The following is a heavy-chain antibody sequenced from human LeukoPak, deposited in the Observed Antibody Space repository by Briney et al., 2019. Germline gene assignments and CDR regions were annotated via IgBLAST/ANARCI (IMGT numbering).Heavy chain of an antibody. D-gene: IGHD2-15*01. CDR2: INTDGSST. CDR1: GFTFSNYW. J-gene: IGHJ4*02. V-gene: IGHV3-74*01. CDR3: ARDPGCYYSDY. Sequence: GGSLRLSCAASGFTFSNYWIHWVRQVPGKGLMWVSRINTDGSSTNYADSVQGRFTISRDNAKNTLYLQMNSLRAEDTAVYFCARDPGCYYSDYWGQGTLVTVSS.